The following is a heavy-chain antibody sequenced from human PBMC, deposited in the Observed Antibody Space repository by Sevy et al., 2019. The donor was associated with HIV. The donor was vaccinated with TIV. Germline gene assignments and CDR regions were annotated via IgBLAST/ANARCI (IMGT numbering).Heavy chain of an antibody. CDR3: ARDQSGIAAAGIDFDY. V-gene: IGHV3-30-3*01. Sequence: GGSLRLSCAASGFTFSSYAMHWVRQAPGKGLEWVAVISYDGSSKYYADSVKGRFTISRDNSKNTLYLQMNSLRAEDTDVYYCARDQSGIAAAGIDFDYWGQGTLVTVSS. J-gene: IGHJ4*02. CDR2: ISYDGSSK. D-gene: IGHD6-13*01. CDR1: GFTFSSYA.